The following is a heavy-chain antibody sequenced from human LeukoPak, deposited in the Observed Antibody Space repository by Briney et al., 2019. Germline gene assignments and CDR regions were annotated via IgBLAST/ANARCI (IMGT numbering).Heavy chain of an antibody. CDR1: GGTFSTYG. Sequence: GASVKVSCKASGGTFSTYGIIWVRQAPGQGLEWMGRIIPILDITNYAQKFQDRVTITADKSTSTAYLDLSSLRSDDTAVYFCARESGTCESSTCYQPFDYWGQGTLVTVSS. D-gene: IGHD2-2*01. V-gene: IGHV1-69*04. CDR3: ARESGTCESSTCYQPFDY. CDR2: IIPILDIT. J-gene: IGHJ4*02.